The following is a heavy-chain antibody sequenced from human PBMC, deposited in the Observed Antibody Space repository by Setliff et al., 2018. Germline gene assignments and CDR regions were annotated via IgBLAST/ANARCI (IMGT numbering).Heavy chain of an antibody. CDR1: GGSFSGYY. CDR3: ARGARYFDWLFDPDYYFDY. V-gene: IGHV4-34*01. CDR2: INHSGST. J-gene: IGHJ4*02. D-gene: IGHD3-9*01. Sequence: PSETLSLTCAVYGGSFSGYYWSWIRQPPGKGLEWIGEINHSGSTNYNPSLKSRVTISVDTSKNQFSLKLSSVTAADTAVYYCARGARYFDWLFDPDYYFDYWGQGTLVTV.